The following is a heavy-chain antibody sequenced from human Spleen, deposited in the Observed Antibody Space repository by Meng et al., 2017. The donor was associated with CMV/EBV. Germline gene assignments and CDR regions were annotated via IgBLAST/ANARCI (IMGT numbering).Heavy chain of an antibody. J-gene: IGHJ4*02. D-gene: IGHD1-7*01. V-gene: IGHV3-48*03. CDR2: ISSSGSTV. Sequence: GESLKISCAASGFTFSNYEINWVRQAPGKGLEWVSYISSSGSTVYYADSVKGRFTISRDNAKNSLYLHMNSLRAEDTAVYYCATLELRDYWGQGTLVTVSS. CDR1: GFTFSNYE. CDR3: ATLELRDY.